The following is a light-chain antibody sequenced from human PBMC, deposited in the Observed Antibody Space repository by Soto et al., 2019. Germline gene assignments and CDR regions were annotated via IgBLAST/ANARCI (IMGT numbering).Light chain of an antibody. V-gene: IGKV3-20*01. J-gene: IGKJ1*01. CDR3: QQYGTSPPT. Sequence: EIVLTQSPGTLSLSPGERATLSCRASQSVSSSYLAWYQQKPGQAPRLLIYGASSRATGIPDRFRGSGSGTDFTLTISRLEPEDFAVYNCQQYGTSPPTFGQGTKVEIK. CDR2: GAS. CDR1: QSVSSSY.